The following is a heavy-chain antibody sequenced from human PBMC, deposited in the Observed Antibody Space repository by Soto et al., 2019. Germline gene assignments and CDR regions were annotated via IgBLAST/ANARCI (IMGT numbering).Heavy chain of an antibody. J-gene: IGHJ6*02. CDR3: AKDSWAIFGVPAGEYYAMDV. Sequence: GGSLRLSCVASGFTFENYAMSWVRQAPGKGLEWVSAISGSGGTTYYSDSVKGRFTISRDNSKNTVYLQMNDLRVEDAAEYFCAKDSWAIFGVPAGEYYAMDVWGQGTTVTAP. CDR1: GFTFENYA. D-gene: IGHD3-3*01. CDR2: ISGSGGTT. V-gene: IGHV3-23*01.